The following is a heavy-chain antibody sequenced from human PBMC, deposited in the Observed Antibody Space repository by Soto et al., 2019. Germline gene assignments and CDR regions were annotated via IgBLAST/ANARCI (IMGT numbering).Heavy chain of an antibody. Sequence: QVQLQESGPGLVKPSGTLSLTCGVSGGSFSRGYWWSWVRQPPGKGLEWIGEIYDSGTTNYSPSLKSRVTISVDKSKNQFSLRLTSVSAAETALYYCARGGGLNTRWYEGGFDSWGQGTLVTVSS. CDR1: GGSFSRGYW. V-gene: IGHV4-4*02. CDR3: ARGGGLNTRWYEGGFDS. D-gene: IGHD6-13*01. J-gene: IGHJ4*02. CDR2: IYDSGTT.